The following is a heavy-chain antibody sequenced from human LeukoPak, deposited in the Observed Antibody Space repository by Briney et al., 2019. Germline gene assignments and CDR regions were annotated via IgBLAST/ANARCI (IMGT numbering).Heavy chain of an antibody. J-gene: IGHJ4*02. CDR2: IRNRANSYTT. CDR3: TRCERTYYDI. CDR1: GFTFSDHY. Sequence: GGSLRLSCAASGFTFSDHYMDWVRQAPGKGLEWVGRIRNRANSYTTEYAASVKGRFTISRDDSKNSLYLQMDSLKTEDSALYYCTRCERTYYDIWGQGTPVTVSS. D-gene: IGHD3-9*01. V-gene: IGHV3-72*01.